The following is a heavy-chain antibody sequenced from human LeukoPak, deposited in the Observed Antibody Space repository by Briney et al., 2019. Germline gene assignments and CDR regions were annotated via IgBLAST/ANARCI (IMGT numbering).Heavy chain of an antibody. V-gene: IGHV3-66*01. Sequence: GGSLRLSCAASGFTVSSIYMSWVRQAAGKGLEWVSVIYTGGITYYAGSVQRRFTISRDNSKNTLYLQMNSLRAEDTAVYYCASTGCSGGSCGLVDYYYGMDVWGQGTTVTVSS. D-gene: IGHD2-15*01. J-gene: IGHJ6*02. CDR2: IYTGGIT. CDR1: GFTVSSIY. CDR3: ASTGCSGGSCGLVDYYYGMDV.